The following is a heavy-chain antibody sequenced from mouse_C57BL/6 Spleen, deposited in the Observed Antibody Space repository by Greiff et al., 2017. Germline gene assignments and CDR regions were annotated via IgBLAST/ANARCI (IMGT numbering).Heavy chain of an antibody. CDR3: ASYYYGSPYWYFDV. D-gene: IGHD1-1*01. J-gene: IGHJ1*03. CDR2: INPSNGGT. CDR1: GYTFTSYW. Sequence: VQLKQPGTELVKPGASVKLSCKASGYTFTSYWMHWVKQRPGQGLEWIGNINPSNGGTNYNEKFKSKATLTVDKSSSTAYMQLSSLTSEDSAVYYCASYYYGSPYWYFDVWGTGTTVTVSS. V-gene: IGHV1-53*01.